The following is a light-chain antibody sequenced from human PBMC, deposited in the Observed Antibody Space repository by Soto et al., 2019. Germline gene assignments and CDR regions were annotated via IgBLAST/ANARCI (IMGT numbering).Light chain of an antibody. CDR3: RPYDTSWT. J-gene: IGKJ1*01. CDR1: QSVTSTY. CDR2: GAS. Sequence: EVVLTQSPGTLSLSPGERATLSCRASQSVTSTYFAWYPQRPGQAPRLLIYGASSRATGIPDRFSGSGSGTDFTLAISRLEPEDFAVYSCRPYDTSWTFGRGTKVEIK. V-gene: IGKV3-20*01.